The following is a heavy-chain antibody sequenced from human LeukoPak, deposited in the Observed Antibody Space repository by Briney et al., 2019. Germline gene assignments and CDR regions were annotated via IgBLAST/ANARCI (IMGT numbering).Heavy chain of an antibody. CDR2: ISSSSSYI. J-gene: IGHJ4*02. CDR1: GFTFSSYS. Sequence: GGSLRLSCAASGFTFSSYSMNWVRQAPGKGLEWVSSISSSSSYIYYADSVKGRFTISRDNAKNSLYLQMNSLRAEDTAVYYCARGPSRLAGDYFDSWGQGTLVTVSS. D-gene: IGHD3-16*01. CDR3: ARGPSRLAGDYFDS. V-gene: IGHV3-21*01.